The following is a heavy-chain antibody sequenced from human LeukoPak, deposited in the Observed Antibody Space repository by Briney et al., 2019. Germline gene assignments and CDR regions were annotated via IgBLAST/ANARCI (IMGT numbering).Heavy chain of an antibody. CDR3: ARGNKYYYFGY. CDR2: IHHSGNT. D-gene: IGHD2/OR15-2a*01. CDR1: GYSISSGFY. Sequence: SETLSLTCTVSGYSISSGFYWGWIRQPPGKGLEWIGIIHHSGNTYYNPSLKSRLTISADTSKNQFSLKLSSVTAADTAVYYCARGNKYYYFGYWGQGTLVTVSS. V-gene: IGHV4-38-2*02. J-gene: IGHJ4*02.